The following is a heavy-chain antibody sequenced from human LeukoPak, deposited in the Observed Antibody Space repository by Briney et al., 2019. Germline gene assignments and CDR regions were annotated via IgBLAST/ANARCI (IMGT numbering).Heavy chain of an antibody. CDR2: IYYSGST. D-gene: IGHD3-22*01. Sequence: SETLSLTCAIYSESFSGYFWSWIRQPPGKGLEWIGYIYYSGSTNYNPSLKSRVTISVDTSKNQFSLKLSSVTAADTAVYYCARAPVNYDSSGYHYYYYMDVWGKGTTVTVSS. CDR1: SESFSGYF. J-gene: IGHJ6*03. CDR3: ARAPVNYDSSGYHYYYYMDV. V-gene: IGHV4-59*01.